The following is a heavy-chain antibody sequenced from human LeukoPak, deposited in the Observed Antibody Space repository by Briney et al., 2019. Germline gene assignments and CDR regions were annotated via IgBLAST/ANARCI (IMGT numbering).Heavy chain of an antibody. V-gene: IGHV3-7*01. CDR2: INQDGTEK. D-gene: IGHD1-1*01. J-gene: IGHJ4*02. CDR1: GFTFTTYC. Sequence: GESLRLSCAASGFTFTTYCMSWVRQLPGKGLEWVANINQDGTEKYYVDSVKGRFTISRDNAKNSLYLQMNSLRAEDTAVYYCARSRNWKFDYWGQGTLVTVSS. CDR3: ARSRNWKFDY.